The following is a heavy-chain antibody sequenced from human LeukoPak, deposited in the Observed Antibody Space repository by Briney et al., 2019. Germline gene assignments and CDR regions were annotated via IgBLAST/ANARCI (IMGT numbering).Heavy chain of an antibody. CDR1: GFTFSSYG. J-gene: IGHJ3*02. CDR2: IRYDGSNK. Sequence: GGSLRLSCAASGFTFSSYGMHWVRQAPGKGLEWVAFIRYDGSNKYYADPVKGRFTSSRDNSMHTLYLQMSSLRADDTAVYYCATGLNSGGAFDTWGQGTMVTVSS. D-gene: IGHD1-26*01. V-gene: IGHV3-30*02. CDR3: ATGLNSGGAFDT.